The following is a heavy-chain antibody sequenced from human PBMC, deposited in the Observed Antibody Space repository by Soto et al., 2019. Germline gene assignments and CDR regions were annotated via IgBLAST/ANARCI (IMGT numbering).Heavy chain of an antibody. Sequence: QAQLMQAGAEVKEPGSSVKVSCKASGGTFSGYAISWVRQAPGQGIEWLGGIIPICGITNYAQKFQNRLTIAADESSATVYMDLRSLTSEDSAIYYCARDPRSITGTTSSEDFQHWGQGTLVSVS. D-gene: IGHD1-1*01. CDR3: ARDPRSITGTTSSEDFQH. J-gene: IGHJ1*01. V-gene: IGHV1-69*01. CDR1: GGTFSGYA. CDR2: IIPICGIT.